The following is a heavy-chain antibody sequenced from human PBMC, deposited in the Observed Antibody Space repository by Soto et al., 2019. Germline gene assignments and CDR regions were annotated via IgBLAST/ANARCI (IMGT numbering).Heavy chain of an antibody. CDR2: IRAHNGET. Sequence: QVHLVQSGAEVKRPGASVKVACKASAYTSTLYGITWARQAPGQGLEWMGWIRAHNGETKFARKFQDRVTMTTDPSSSTVFMDLRTLTSDDTAVYYCATALGTSGWSDYWGQGALVTVPS. D-gene: IGHD6-19*01. V-gene: IGHV1-18*01. CDR1: AYTSTLYG. J-gene: IGHJ4*02. CDR3: ATALGTSGWSDY.